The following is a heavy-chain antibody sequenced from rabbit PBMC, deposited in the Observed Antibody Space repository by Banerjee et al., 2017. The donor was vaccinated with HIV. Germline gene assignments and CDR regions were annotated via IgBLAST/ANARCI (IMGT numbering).Heavy chain of an antibody. CDR2: IYAGSSGST. Sequence: QEQLEASGGDLVKPEGSLTLTCTAFGFSFSSSNYMCWVRQAPGKGLEWIACIYAGSSGSTYYASWAKGRFTISSTSSTTVTLQMTSLTAADTATYFCARAGGFENYFNLWGPGTLVTVS. CDR3: ARAGGFENYFNL. V-gene: IGHV1S45*01. D-gene: IGHD1-1*01. J-gene: IGHJ4*01. CDR1: GFSFSSSNY.